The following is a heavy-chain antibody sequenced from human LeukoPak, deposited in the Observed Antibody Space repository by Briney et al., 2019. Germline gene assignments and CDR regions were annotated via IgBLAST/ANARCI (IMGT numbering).Heavy chain of an antibody. CDR2: IIPIFGTA. CDR3: ARALGSNYYGSGSYCKGTIYFQH. CDR1: GGTFSSYA. V-gene: IGHV1-69*06. D-gene: IGHD3-10*01. Sequence: SVKVSCKASGGTFSSYAISWVRQAPGQGLEWMGGIIPIFGTANYAQKFQGRVTITADKSTSTAYMELSSLRSEDTAVYYCARALGSNYYGSGSYCKGTIYFQHWGQGTLVTVSS. J-gene: IGHJ1*01.